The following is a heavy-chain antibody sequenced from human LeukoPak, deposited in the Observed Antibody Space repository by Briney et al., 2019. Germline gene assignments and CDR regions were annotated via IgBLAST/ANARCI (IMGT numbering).Heavy chain of an antibody. CDR3: ARRRSEMATFTRYFDL. D-gene: IGHD5-24*01. CDR1: GYSFTSYW. V-gene: IGHV5-51*01. CDR2: IYPGDSDT. Sequence: PGESLKVSCKGSGYSFTSYWIGWVRQMPGKGLEWMGIIYPGDSDTRYSPSFQGQVTISADKSISTAYLQWSSLKASDTAVYYCARRRSEMATFTRYFDLWGRGTLVTVSS. J-gene: IGHJ2*01.